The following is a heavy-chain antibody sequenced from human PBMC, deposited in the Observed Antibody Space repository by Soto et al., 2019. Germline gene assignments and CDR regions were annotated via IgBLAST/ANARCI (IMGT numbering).Heavy chain of an antibody. V-gene: IGHV4-30-4*01. Sequence: QVQLQESGPGLVKPSQTLSLTCTVSGGSISSGDYYWSWIRQPPGKGLEWIGYIYYSGSTYYNPSLKSRVTISVDTSKNQFSLKLSSVTAADTAVYYCARLNLRLGELSPRDYWGQGTLVTVSS. J-gene: IGHJ4*02. D-gene: IGHD3-16*02. CDR3: ARLNLRLGELSPRDY. CDR1: GGSISSGDYY. CDR2: IYYSGST.